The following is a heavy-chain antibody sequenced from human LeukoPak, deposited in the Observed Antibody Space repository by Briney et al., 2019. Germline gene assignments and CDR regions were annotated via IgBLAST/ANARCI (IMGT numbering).Heavy chain of an antibody. J-gene: IGHJ6*02. CDR1: GGSISSYY. D-gene: IGHD5-12*01. V-gene: IGHV4-59*01. CDR3: AGRVATGSMDG. CDR2: IYFSGST. Sequence: PSETLSLTCTVSGGSISSYYWYWIRQPPGKGLEWIGYIYFSGSTNYNPSLKSRVTISVDTSKNQLSLRLTSVTAADTAVYYCAGRVATGSMDGWGQGTTVTVS.